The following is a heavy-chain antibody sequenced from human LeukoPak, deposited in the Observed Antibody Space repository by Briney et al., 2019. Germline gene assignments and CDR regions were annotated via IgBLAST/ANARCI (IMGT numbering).Heavy chain of an antibody. CDR2: IDPSDSYT. CDR1: GYSFTRNW. J-gene: IGHJ4*02. CDR3: ARQSAIFMDFDY. Sequence: GESLRISCKGSGYSFTRNWISWVRQMPGKGLEWMGRIDPSDSYTNYSPSFQGHVTISADKTINTAYLQWSSLKASDTAMYYCARQSAIFMDFDYWGQGTRVTVSS. D-gene: IGHD3-9*01. V-gene: IGHV5-10-1*01.